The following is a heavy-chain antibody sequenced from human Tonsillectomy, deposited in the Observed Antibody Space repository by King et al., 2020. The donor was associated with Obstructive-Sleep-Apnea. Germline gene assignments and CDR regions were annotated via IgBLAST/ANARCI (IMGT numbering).Heavy chain of an antibody. J-gene: IGHJ4*02. D-gene: IGHD6-13*01. CDR1: GFSLSTSGVG. Sequence: TLKESGPTLVKPTQTLTLTCTFSGFSLSTSGVGVGWIRQPPGKALEWLALIYWDDDKRYSPSLKSRLTITKDTSKNQVVLIMTNMDPVDTATYYCAHRPTIAAAGTFFDYWGQGTLVTVSS. V-gene: IGHV2-5*02. CDR3: AHRPTIAAAGTFFDY. CDR2: IYWDDDK.